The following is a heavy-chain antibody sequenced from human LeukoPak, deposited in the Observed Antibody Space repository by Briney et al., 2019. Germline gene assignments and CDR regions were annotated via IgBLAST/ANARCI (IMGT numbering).Heavy chain of an antibody. CDR1: GFTFSSYA. J-gene: IGHJ4*02. Sequence: GGSLRLSCAASGFTFSSYAMSWVRQAPGKGLEWVSAISGSGGSTYYADSVKGRFTISRDNSKNTLYLQMNSLRAEDTAVYYCAKEPGSGYSYGFRNFDYWGQGTLVTVSS. CDR2: ISGSGGST. V-gene: IGHV3-23*01. D-gene: IGHD5-18*01. CDR3: AKEPGSGYSYGFRNFDY.